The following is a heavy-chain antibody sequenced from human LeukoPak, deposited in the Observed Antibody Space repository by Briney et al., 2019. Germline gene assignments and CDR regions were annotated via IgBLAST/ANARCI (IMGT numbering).Heavy chain of an antibody. D-gene: IGHD3-16*01. CDR3: ARGGRGTDFDY. CDR1: GGSFSGYY. Sequence: PSETLSLTCAVYGGSFSGYYWSWIRQPPGKGLEWIGEINHSGSTNYNPSLKSRVTISVDTSKNQFSLKLSSVTAADTAVYYCARGGRGTDFDYWGQGALVTVSS. V-gene: IGHV4-34*01. CDR2: INHSGST. J-gene: IGHJ4*02.